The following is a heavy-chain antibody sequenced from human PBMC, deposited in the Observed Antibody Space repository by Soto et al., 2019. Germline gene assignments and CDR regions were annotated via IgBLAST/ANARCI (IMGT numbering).Heavy chain of an antibody. CDR2: INPSGGST. J-gene: IGHJ6*02. D-gene: IGHD3-3*01. CDR1: GYTFTSYY. V-gene: IGHV1-46*01. CDR3: ARDPRFLEWLSATYGMDV. Sequence: QVQLVQSGAEVKKPGASVKVSCKASGYTFTSYYMHWVRQAPGQGLEWMGIINPSGGSTSYAQKFQGRVTMTRDTSTSTVYMELSSLRSADTAVYYCARDPRFLEWLSATYGMDVWGQGTTVTVSS.